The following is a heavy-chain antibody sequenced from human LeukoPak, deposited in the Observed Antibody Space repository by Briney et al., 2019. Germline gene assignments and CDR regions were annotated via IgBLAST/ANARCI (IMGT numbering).Heavy chain of an antibody. CDR1: GGSISSYY. V-gene: IGHV4-59*01. D-gene: IGHD5-18*01. CDR3: ARFDTAMVTH. Sequence: SETLSLICTVSGGSISSYYWSWIRQPPGKGLEWIGYIYYSGSTNYNPSLKSRVTISVDTSKNQFSLKLSSVTAADTAVYYCARFDTAMVTHWGQGTLVTVSS. J-gene: IGHJ4*02. CDR2: IYYSGST.